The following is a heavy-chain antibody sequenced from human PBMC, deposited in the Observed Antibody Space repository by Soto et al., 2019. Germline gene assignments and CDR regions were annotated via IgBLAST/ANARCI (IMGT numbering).Heavy chain of an antibody. V-gene: IGHV4-30-4*02. D-gene: IGHD2-2*01. CDR2: IYYSGAT. CDR1: GGSISSGDFY. Sequence: PSETLSLTCTVSGGSISSGDFYWSWIRQPPGKGLEWIGYIYYSGATTYNPSLKSRVTISGDTSKNQFSLKVSSVTAADAAVYVCARGTIHGVPAAYWFDPWGQGTLVTVSS. J-gene: IGHJ5*02. CDR3: ARGTIHGVPAAYWFDP.